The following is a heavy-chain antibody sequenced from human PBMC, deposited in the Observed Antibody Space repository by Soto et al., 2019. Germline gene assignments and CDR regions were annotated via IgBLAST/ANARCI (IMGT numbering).Heavy chain of an antibody. CDR3: AKGRGGGFYYYGMDV. V-gene: IGHV3-23*01. CDR2: ISGSGDTT. J-gene: IGHJ6*02. CDR1: GFTFSSHA. Sequence: GGSLRLSCVASGFTFSSHAMTWVRQAPGKGLEWVSIISGSGDTTYYADSVKGRFTISRDTSKNTVYLQMNSLRAEDTAVYHCAKGRGGGFYYYGMDVWGQGTTVTVSS. D-gene: IGHD6-25*01.